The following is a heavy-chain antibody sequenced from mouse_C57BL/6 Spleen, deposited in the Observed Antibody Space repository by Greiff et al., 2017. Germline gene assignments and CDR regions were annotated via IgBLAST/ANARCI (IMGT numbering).Heavy chain of an antibody. D-gene: IGHD3-2*02. CDR2: IDPSDSYT. V-gene: IGHV1-69*01. Sequence: QVQLQQPGAELVMPGASVKLSCKASGYTFTSYWMHWVKQRPGQGLEWIGEIDPSDSYTNYNQKFKGKSTLTVDISSSTAYMQLSSLTSEDSAVYYCARSGRQLSFDYWGQGTTLTVSS. CDR1: GYTFTSYW. CDR3: ARSGRQLSFDY. J-gene: IGHJ2*01.